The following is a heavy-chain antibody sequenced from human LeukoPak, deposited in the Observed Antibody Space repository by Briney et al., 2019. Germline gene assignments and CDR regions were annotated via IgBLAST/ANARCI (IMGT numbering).Heavy chain of an antibody. CDR2: IKQDGSEK. J-gene: IGHJ6*02. Sequence: GGSLRLSCAASGFTFSSYWMSWVRQAPGKGLEWVANIKQDGSEKYYVDSVKGRFTISRDNPGNSLYLQMNSLRAEDTAVYYCARYCGGDCYGMDVWGQGTTVTVSS. D-gene: IGHD2-21*01. CDR1: GFTFSSYW. V-gene: IGHV3-7*01. CDR3: ARYCGGDCYGMDV.